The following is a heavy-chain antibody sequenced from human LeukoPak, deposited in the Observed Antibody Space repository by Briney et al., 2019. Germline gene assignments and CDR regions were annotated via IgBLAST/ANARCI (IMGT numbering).Heavy chain of an antibody. Sequence: GGSLTLFCSTSTFTFSVYAVHWVRQAPGKGLEWVAVISNDGSDKYYADSVKGRFTSSRDNSKKTLYLQMNSLRAEDTAVYYCARDRGSTGYYGVDYWGQGTLVTVSS. CDR3: ARDRGSTGYYGVDY. CDR2: ISNDGSDK. CDR1: TFTFSVYA. J-gene: IGHJ4*02. V-gene: IGHV3-30-3*01. D-gene: IGHD3-22*01.